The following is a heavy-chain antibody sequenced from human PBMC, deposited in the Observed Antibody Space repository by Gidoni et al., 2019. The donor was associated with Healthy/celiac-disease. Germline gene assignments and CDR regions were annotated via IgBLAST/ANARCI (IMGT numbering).Heavy chain of an antibody. Sequence: QVQLVQSGAEVKKPGASVKVSCKASGYTITGYYMHWVRQAPGQGLEWMGYINPNSGGANYAQKFQGRVTMTRDTSISTAYMDLSRLRSDDTAMYYCARSLFPNADYGSGYWGQGTPVTVSS. D-gene: IGHD4-17*01. J-gene: IGHJ4*02. CDR3: ARSLFPNADYGSGY. CDR1: GYTITGYY. CDR2: INPNSGGA. V-gene: IGHV1-2*02.